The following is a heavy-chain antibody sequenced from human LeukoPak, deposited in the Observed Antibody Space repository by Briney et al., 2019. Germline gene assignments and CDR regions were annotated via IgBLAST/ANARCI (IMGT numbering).Heavy chain of an antibody. CDR1: GGSISSYY. CDR2: IYTSGST. V-gene: IGHV4-4*07. J-gene: IGHJ6*03. Sequence: SETLSLTCTVSGGSISSYYWSWIRQPAGKGLEWIGRIYTSGSTNYNPSLKSRVTMSVDTSKNQFSLKLSSVTAADTAVYYCARGQRENWNYLNYYYHYMDVWGKGTTVTVSS. CDR3: ARGQRENWNYLNYYYHYMDV. D-gene: IGHD1-7*01.